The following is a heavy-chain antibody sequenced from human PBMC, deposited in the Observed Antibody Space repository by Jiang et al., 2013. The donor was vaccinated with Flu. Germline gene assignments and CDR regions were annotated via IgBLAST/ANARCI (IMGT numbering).Heavy chain of an antibody. V-gene: IGHV2-5*01. CDR1: GFSLSTSGVG. Sequence: KPTQTLTLTCTFSGFSLSTSGVGVGWIRQPPGKALEWLALIYWNDDKRYSPSLKSRLTITKDTSKNQVVLTMTNMDPVDTATYYCARVYYGGNLNWFDPWGQGTLVTVSS. CDR3: ARVYYGGNLNWFDP. CDR2: IYWNDDK. D-gene: IGHD4-23*01. J-gene: IGHJ5*02.